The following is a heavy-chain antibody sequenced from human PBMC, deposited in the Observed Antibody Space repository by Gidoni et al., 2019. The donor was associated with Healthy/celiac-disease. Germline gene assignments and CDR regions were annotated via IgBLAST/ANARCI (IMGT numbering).Heavy chain of an antibody. V-gene: IGHV5-10-1*01. Sequence: EVQLVQSGAEVKKPGESLRISCKGSGYSFTSYWISWVRQMPGKGLEWMGRIDPSDSYTNYSPSFQGHVTISADKSISTAYLQWSSLKASDTAMYYCARLEPSSTRVYYYYMDVWGKGTTVTVSS. CDR2: IDPSDSYT. CDR3: ARLEPSSTRVYYYYMDV. J-gene: IGHJ6*03. CDR1: GYSFTSYW. D-gene: IGHD2-2*01.